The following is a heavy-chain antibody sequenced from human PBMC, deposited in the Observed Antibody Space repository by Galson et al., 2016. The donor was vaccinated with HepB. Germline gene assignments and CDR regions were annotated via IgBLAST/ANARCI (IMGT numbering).Heavy chain of an antibody. CDR1: GDSVSSNSAA. CDR3: ARDRWFWGSGGSWIFDY. CDR2: TYYRSKWYK. D-gene: IGHD2-15*01. Sequence: CAISGDSVSSNSAAWNWIRQSPSRGLEWLGRTYYRSKWYKDHAVSVKSRITINPDTSKNQFSLQLNSVTPEDTAVYYCARDRWFWGSGGSWIFDYWGQGTLVTVSS. J-gene: IGHJ4*02. V-gene: IGHV6-1*01.